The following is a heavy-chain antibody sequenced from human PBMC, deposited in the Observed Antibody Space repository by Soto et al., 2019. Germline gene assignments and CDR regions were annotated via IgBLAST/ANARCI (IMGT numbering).Heavy chain of an antibody. Sequence: TSETLSLTCAVVGDSLRGQSWNWIRQSPGKGLEWIGELDQSGGTNYNPSLKSRAIISDDTSKNQFSLTLTSVTAADTAVYYCAREDSNGWSGESLDVWGQGTTGNVSS. J-gene: IGHJ6*01. CDR3: AREDSNGWSGESLDV. CDR2: LDQSGGT. V-gene: IGHV4-34*01. D-gene: IGHD6-19*01. CDR1: GDSLRGQS.